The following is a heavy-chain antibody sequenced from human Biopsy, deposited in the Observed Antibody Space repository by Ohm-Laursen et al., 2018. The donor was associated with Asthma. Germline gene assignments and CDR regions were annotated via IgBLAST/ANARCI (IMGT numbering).Heavy chain of an antibody. J-gene: IGHJ6*02. CDR3: AKDTEGRYDFWSGLSYNYYGMDV. D-gene: IGHD3-3*01. CDR1: GFTFSTYA. Sequence: SLRLSCAASGFTFSTYAMHWVRQAPGKGLEWVAVISYDGSNKYYADSVKGRFTISRDNSKNTLYLQMNSLRAEDTAVYYCAKDTEGRYDFWSGLSYNYYGMDVWGQGTTVTVSS. CDR2: ISYDGSNK. V-gene: IGHV3-30-3*01.